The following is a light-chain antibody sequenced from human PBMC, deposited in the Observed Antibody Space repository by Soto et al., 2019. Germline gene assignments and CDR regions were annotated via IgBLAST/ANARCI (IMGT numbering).Light chain of an antibody. CDR2: GTS. CDR3: QQYSTSPPLFT. J-gene: IGKJ3*01. Sequence: DIVLTQSPGTLSLSPGERATLSCRASQSVSTSYSAWYQQKPGQAPRLLIYGTSSRATGIPDRFSGRGSGTDFTLTIRRLEPEDFAVYYCQQYSTSPPLFTFGPGTKVDIK. CDR1: QSVSTSY. V-gene: IGKV3-20*01.